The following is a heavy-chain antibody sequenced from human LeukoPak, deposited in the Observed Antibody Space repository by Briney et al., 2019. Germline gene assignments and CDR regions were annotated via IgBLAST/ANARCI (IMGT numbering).Heavy chain of an antibody. D-gene: IGHD6-13*01. V-gene: IGHV3-7*01. CDR2: IKQDGSEK. J-gene: IGHJ4*02. CDR3: ARDQIGSW. Sequence: PGGSLRLSCAASGFTFSRYWMTWVRQAPGKGLEWVANIKQDGSEKYYVDSVKGRFTISRDNAKNSLYLQMNSLRVEDTAVYYCARDQIGSWWGQGTLVIVSS. CDR1: GFTFSRYW.